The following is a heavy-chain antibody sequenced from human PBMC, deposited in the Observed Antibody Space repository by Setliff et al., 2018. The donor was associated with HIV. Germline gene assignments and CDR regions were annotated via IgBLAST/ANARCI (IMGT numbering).Heavy chain of an antibody. D-gene: IGHD2-2*01. V-gene: IGHV4-39*01. CDR3: ARLAIPAATTDY. CDR2: IFYSGST. J-gene: IGHJ4*02. Sequence: PSETLSLTCTVSGGSISRSRNYWGWIRQPPGKGLEWIGRIFYSGSTYYNPSLKSRPTISVDTSKNQFSLKLNSVTAADTAVYYCARLAIPAATTDYWGQGTLVTVSS. CDR1: GGSISRSRNY.